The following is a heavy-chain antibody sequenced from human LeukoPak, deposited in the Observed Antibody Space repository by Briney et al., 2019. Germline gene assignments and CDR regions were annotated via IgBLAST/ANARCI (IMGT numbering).Heavy chain of an antibody. J-gene: IGHJ4*02. CDR2: IYYSGST. CDR3: ARRPGGYSKSFDY. V-gene: IGHV4-59*01. CDR1: GGSISSYY. D-gene: IGHD4-11*01. Sequence: PSETLSLTCTVSGGSISSYYWSWIRQPPGKGLEWIGYIYYSGSTNYNPSLKSRVTISVDTSKNQFSLKLSSVTAADTAVYYCARRPGGYSKSFDYWGQGTLVTVSS.